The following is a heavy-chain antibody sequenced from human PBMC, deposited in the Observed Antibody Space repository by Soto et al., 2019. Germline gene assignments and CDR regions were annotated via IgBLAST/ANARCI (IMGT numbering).Heavy chain of an antibody. D-gene: IGHD6-25*01. CDR3: ARGHRSHAAAGYYYYYGMDV. J-gene: IGHJ6*02. V-gene: IGHV1-69*06. CDR1: GGTFSNYG. Sequence: ASVKVSCKASGGTFSNYGISWVRQAPGQGLEWMGGIIPIFGTANSAQTFQGRVTFAADKSTSTAYMELSSLRYEDTALYYCARGHRSHAAAGYYYYYGMDVWGQGTTVTVS. CDR2: IIPIFGTA.